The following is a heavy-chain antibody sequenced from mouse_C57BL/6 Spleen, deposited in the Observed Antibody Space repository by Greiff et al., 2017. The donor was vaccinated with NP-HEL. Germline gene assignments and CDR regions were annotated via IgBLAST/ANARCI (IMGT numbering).Heavy chain of an antibody. Sequence: EVQGVESGGGLVKPGGSLKLSCAASGFTFSDYGMHWVRQAPEKGLEWVAYISSGSSTIYYADTVKGRFTISRDNAKNTLFLQMTSLRSEDTAMYYCAKAYYGSSLWYFDVWGTGTTVTVSS. V-gene: IGHV5-17*01. D-gene: IGHD1-1*01. CDR2: ISSGSSTI. CDR1: GFTFSDYG. CDR3: AKAYYGSSLWYFDV. J-gene: IGHJ1*03.